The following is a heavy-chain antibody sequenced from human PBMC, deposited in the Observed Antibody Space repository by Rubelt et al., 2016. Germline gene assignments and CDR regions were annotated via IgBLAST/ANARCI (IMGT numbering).Heavy chain of an antibody. CDR2: IRAYNGTT. V-gene: IGHV1-18*01. Sequence: QVQLVQSGAEVKKPGASVKVSCKASGYTFTSYGISWVRQAPGQGLEWMGWIRAYNGTTNYAQKLHGRDTMTIDRSTGRASMELRSLRSDDTAVYYCARDRIRIAARQGWYFDLWGRGTLVTVSS. CDR1: GYTFTSYG. D-gene: IGHD6-6*01. J-gene: IGHJ2*01. CDR3: ARDRIRIAARQGWYFDL.